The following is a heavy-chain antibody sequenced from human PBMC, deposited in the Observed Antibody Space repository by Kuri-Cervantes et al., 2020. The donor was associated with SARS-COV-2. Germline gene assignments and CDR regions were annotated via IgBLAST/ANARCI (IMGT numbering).Heavy chain of an antibody. Sequence: SETLSLTCTVSGGSISSYYWSWIRQPPGKGLEWIGSIYYSGSTYYNPSLKSRVTISVDTSKNQFSLKLSSVTAADTAVYYCARWIYESLYFFDFWGQGTLVTISS. CDR2: IYYSGST. D-gene: IGHD3-3*01. CDR3: ARWIYESLYFFDF. V-gene: IGHV4-59*12. CDR1: GGSISSYY. J-gene: IGHJ4*02.